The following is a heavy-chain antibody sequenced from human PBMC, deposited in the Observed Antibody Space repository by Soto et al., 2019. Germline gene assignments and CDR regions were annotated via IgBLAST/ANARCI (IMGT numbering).Heavy chain of an antibody. J-gene: IGHJ6*02. CDR3: PREETAWPLAYGLDV. D-gene: IGHD2-21*02. Sequence: PGGSLRLSCAGSGFTFSRYSMNWVRQAPGKGLEWVASIGTRGDIYYAESVKGRLTISRDNAKNSLSLEMDSLRVEDTGVYYCPREETAWPLAYGLDVWGQGTTVTVSS. CDR1: GFTFSRYS. CDR2: IGTRGDI. V-gene: IGHV3-21*01.